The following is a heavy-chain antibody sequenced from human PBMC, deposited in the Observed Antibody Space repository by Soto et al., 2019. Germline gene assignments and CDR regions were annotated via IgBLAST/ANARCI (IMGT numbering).Heavy chain of an antibody. CDR1: GYSFTSYW. J-gene: IGHJ6*02. V-gene: IGHV5-51*01. Sequence: GESLKISCKGSGYSFTSYWIGWVRQMPGKGLEWMGIIYPGDSDTRYSPSFQGQVTISADKSITTAYLQWSSLKASDTAMYYCARSEPSKSYYYYSGMDVWGQGTTVTVSS. CDR2: IYPGDSDT. D-gene: IGHD4-4*01. CDR3: ARSEPSKSYYYYSGMDV.